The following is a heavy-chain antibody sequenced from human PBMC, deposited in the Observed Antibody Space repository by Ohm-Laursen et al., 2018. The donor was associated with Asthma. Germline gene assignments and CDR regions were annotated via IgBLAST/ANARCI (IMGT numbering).Heavy chain of an antibody. CDR3: ARDLAVDTAMVGDY. J-gene: IGHJ4*02. CDR1: GLPFSNFW. V-gene: IGHV3-7*01. Sequence: SLRLSCAASGLPFSNFWMSWVRQAPGKGLEWVANIYPDGGEKYYVDSVDGRFTISRDNAKNSLYLQMNSLRAEDTAVYYCARDLAVDTAMVGDYWGQGTLVTVSS. D-gene: IGHD5-18*01. CDR2: IYPDGGEK.